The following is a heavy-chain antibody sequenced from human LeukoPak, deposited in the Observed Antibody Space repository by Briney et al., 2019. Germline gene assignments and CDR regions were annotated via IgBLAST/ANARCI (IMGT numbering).Heavy chain of an antibody. CDR2: IRYDGSNK. CDR3: ARVRSGYDTPLDY. V-gene: IGHV3-30*02. CDR1: GFTFSSYG. J-gene: IGHJ4*02. Sequence: GGSLRLSCAASGFTFSSYGMHWVRQAPGKGLEWVSFIRYDGSNKYYADSVKGRFTISRDNSKNTLYLQMNSLRAEDTAVYYCARVRSGYDTPLDYWGQGTLVTVSS. D-gene: IGHD5-12*01.